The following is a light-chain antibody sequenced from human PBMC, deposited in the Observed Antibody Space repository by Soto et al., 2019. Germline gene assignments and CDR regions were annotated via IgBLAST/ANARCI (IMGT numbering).Light chain of an antibody. Sequence: IVFTQSPASLSLSPGERATLSCGASHTIASVNLACYQHKPGLAPRLLIYDTSIRATGIPDRFTGSGSGTDFTLTISRLEPEDFAVDYCQQYDTSLTFGGGTKVEIK. J-gene: IGKJ4*01. CDR1: HTIASVN. CDR2: DTS. V-gene: IGKV3D-20*01. CDR3: QQYDTSLT.